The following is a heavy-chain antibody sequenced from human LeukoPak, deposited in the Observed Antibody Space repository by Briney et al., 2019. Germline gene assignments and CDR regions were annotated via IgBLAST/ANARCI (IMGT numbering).Heavy chain of an antibody. CDR3: ARDPVGYCSSTSCFYFDY. CDR2: IWYDGSNK. CDR1: GFTFSSYG. V-gene: IGHV3-33*01. D-gene: IGHD2-2*01. Sequence: GGSLRLSCAASGFTFSSYGMHWVRQAPGKGQEWVAVIWYDGSNKYYADSVKGRFTISRDNSKNTLYLQMDSLRAEDTAVYYCARDPVGYCSSTSCFYFDYWGQGTLVTVSS. J-gene: IGHJ4*02.